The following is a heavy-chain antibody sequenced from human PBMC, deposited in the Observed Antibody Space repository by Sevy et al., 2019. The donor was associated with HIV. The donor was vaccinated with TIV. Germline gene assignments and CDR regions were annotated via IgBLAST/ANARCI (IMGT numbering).Heavy chain of an antibody. CDR3: ASSLGNYYYYYGMDV. Sequence: GESLKISCKGSGYSFTSYWIGWVRQMPGKGLEWIGIIYPGDSDTRKSPSFQAQVTISADKSISTAYLQWSSLKASDTAMYYCASSLGNYYYYYGMDVWGQGTTVTVSS. V-gene: IGHV5-51*01. CDR2: IYPGDSDT. J-gene: IGHJ6*02. CDR1: GYSFTSYW. D-gene: IGHD3-16*01.